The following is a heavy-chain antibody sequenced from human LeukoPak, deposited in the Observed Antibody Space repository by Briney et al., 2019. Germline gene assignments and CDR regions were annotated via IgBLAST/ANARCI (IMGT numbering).Heavy chain of an antibody. CDR2: IIPIFGTA. D-gene: IGHD3-22*01. Sequence: SVKVSCKASGGTFSSYAISWVRQAPGQGLEWMGRIIPIFGTANYAQKFQGRVTITTDESTSTAYMELSSQRSEDTAVYYCANAGKYYYDSSGPWGRGTLVTVSS. V-gene: IGHV1-69*05. CDR3: ANAGKYYYDSSGP. J-gene: IGHJ5*02. CDR1: GGTFSSYA.